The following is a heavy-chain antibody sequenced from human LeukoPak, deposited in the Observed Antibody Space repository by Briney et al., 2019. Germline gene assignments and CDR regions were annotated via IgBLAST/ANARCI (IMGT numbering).Heavy chain of an antibody. V-gene: IGHV4-4*07. Sequence: SETLSLTCTVSGGSMSSYYWSWIRQPAGKGLEWIGRTYSSGRTNYNPSLKSQVTMSLDTSKNQFSLKLSSVTAADTAVYYCVRDVDTFFDYWGQGTLVTVSS. J-gene: IGHJ4*02. CDR1: GGSMSSYY. CDR2: TYSSGRT. D-gene: IGHD5-18*01. CDR3: VRDVDTFFDY.